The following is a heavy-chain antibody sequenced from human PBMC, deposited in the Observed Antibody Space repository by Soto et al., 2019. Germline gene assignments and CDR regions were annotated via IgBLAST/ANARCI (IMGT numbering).Heavy chain of an antibody. J-gene: IGHJ6*02. V-gene: IGHV1-69*13. CDR1: GGTFSSYA. Sequence: ASVKVSCKASGGTFSSYAISWVRQAPGKGLEWMGGIIPIFGTANYAQKFQGRVTITADESTNTAYMELSSLRSEDTAVYYCARERGRFTIFGVGGMDVWGQGTTVTVSS. D-gene: IGHD3-3*01. CDR3: ARERGRFTIFGVGGMDV. CDR2: IIPIFGTA.